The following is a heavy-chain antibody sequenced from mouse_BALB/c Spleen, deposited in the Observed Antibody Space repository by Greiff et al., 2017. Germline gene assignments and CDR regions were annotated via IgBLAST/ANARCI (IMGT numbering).Heavy chain of an antibody. D-gene: IGHD2-3*01. CDR1: GYSITSCYY. CDR3: ARDGGYYGGGAMDY. V-gene: IGHV3-6*02. J-gene: IGHJ4*01. CDR2: ISYDGSN. Sequence: EVQLVESGPGLVKPSQSLSLTCSVTGYSITSCYYWNWIRQFPGNKLEWMGYISYDGSNNYNPSLKNRISITRDTSKNQFFLKLNSVTTEDTDTYYCARDGGYYGGGAMDYWGQGTSVTVSS.